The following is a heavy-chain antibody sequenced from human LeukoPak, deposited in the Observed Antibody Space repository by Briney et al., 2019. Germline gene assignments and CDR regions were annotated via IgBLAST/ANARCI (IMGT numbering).Heavy chain of an antibody. CDR2: ISGSGGST. Sequence: GGSLRLSCSASGFTFSRYAMNWVRQAPGKGLEWISAISGSGGSTYYADSVKGRFTISRDNSKNTLYLQMNSLRAEDTAVYYCAKRGSYDSSGYYYRPPDYWGQGTLVTVSS. D-gene: IGHD3-22*01. J-gene: IGHJ4*02. V-gene: IGHV3-23*01. CDR1: GFTFSRYA. CDR3: AKRGSYDSSGYYYRPPDY.